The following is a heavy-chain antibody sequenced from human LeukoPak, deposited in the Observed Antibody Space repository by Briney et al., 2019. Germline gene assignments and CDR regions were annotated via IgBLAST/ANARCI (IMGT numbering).Heavy chain of an antibody. J-gene: IGHJ3*02. V-gene: IGHV3-66*01. Sequence: GGSLRLSCAASGFTVSSNYMSWVRQAPGKGLEWVSVIYSGGSTYYADSVKGRFTISRDNSKNTLYLQMNSLRAEDTAVYYCARDLPVGPLGSPMGAFDIWGQGTMVTVSS. CDR2: IYSGGST. D-gene: IGHD7-27*01. CDR1: GFTVSSNY. CDR3: ARDLPVGPLGSPMGAFDI.